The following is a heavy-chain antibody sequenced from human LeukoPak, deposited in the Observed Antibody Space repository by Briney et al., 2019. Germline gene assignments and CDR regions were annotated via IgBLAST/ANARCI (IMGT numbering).Heavy chain of an antibody. D-gene: IGHD2-21*01. CDR1: GGSISSSSYS. CDR3: ARGSVFRPDWPGWFDP. CDR2: IYYSGST. J-gene: IGHJ5*02. V-gene: IGHV4-39*01. Sequence: SETLSLTCTVSGGSISSSSYSWGWIRQPPGKGLEWIGSIYYSGSTYYNPSLKSRVTISVDTSKNQFSLKLSSVTAADTAVYYCARGSVFRPDWPGWFDPWGQGTLVTVSS.